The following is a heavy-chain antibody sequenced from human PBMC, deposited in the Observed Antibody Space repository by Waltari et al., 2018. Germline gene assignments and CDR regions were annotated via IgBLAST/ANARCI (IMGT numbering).Heavy chain of an antibody. CDR2: IRGSGGNT. V-gene: IGHV3-23*04. Sequence: EVQLVGSGGGLVQPGGSLRLSCAASGFTLRSPDMTWGRQPPGKGLEWVSAIRGSGGNTYYADSVRGRFTISRDNPKNTLYLQMNSLRVEDTALYYCAKGGTILNWFDPWGQGTLVTVSS. J-gene: IGHJ5*02. CDR3: AKGGTILNWFDP. D-gene: IGHD3-3*01. CDR1: GFTLRSPD.